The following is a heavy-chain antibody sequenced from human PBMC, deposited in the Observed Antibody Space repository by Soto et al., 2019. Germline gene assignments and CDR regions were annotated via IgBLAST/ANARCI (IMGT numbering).Heavy chain of an antibody. CDR1: GFTFSSYA. Sequence: GGSLRLSCAASGFTFSSYAMSWVRQAPGKGLEWVSAISGSGGSTYYADSVKARFTISRDNSKNTLYLKMNSLRAEDTAVYYCAKAMTTVTTGAYYYGMDVWGQGTTVTVSS. CDR3: AKAMTTVTTGAYYYGMDV. J-gene: IGHJ6*02. D-gene: IGHD4-4*01. V-gene: IGHV3-23*01. CDR2: ISGSGGST.